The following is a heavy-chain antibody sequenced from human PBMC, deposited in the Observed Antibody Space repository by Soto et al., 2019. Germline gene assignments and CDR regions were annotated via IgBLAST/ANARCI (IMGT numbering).Heavy chain of an antibody. J-gene: IGHJ4*02. D-gene: IGHD6-13*01. CDR2: VSSSSSII. CDR3: ARDQKASWYTRYFDS. Sequence: EGQVVESGGGLVQPGGSMSLSCAASGFTFSLYNMNWVRQAPGKGLEWVAYVSSSSSIIYYADSEKGRFTISRDDAKNSLYLQMNSLGAEDTAVYFCARDQKASWYTRYFDSWGLGTLVTVSS. CDR1: GFTFSLYN. V-gene: IGHV3-48*01.